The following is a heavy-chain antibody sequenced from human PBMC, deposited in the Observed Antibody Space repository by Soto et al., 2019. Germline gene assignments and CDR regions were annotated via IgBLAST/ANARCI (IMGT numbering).Heavy chain of an antibody. Sequence: GESLKISCKGSGYSFTSYWISWVRQMPGKGLEWMGRIDPSDSYTNYSPSFQGHVTISADKSISTAYLQWGSLTASDTAMYYCARQGYCSSTACYTVDYWGQGTLVTVSS. V-gene: IGHV5-10-1*01. CDR2: IDPSDSYT. D-gene: IGHD2-2*02. CDR3: ARQGYCSSTACYTVDY. CDR1: GYSFTSYW. J-gene: IGHJ4*02.